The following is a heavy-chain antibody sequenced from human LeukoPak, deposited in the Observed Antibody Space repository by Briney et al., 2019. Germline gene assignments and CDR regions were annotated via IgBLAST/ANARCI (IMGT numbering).Heavy chain of an antibody. V-gene: IGHV1-24*01. Sequence: ASVKVSCKVSGYTLTELSMHWVRQAPGKGLEWMGGFDPEDGETIYAQKFQGRVTMTEDTSTSTAYMELRSLRSDDTAVYYCARWGWGDQDAFDIWGQGTMVTVSS. D-gene: IGHD5-24*01. CDR3: ARWGWGDQDAFDI. CDR1: GYTLTELS. CDR2: FDPEDGET. J-gene: IGHJ3*02.